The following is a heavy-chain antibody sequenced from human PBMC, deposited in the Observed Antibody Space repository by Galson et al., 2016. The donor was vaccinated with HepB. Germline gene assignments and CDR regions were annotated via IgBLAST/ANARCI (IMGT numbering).Heavy chain of an antibody. Sequence: SVKVSCKASGYTFTSYAMHWVRQAPGQRLEWMGWINAGNGNTKYSQKFQGRVTITRDTSASTDCMELSSLRSEDTAVYYCARLGRYCSGGSCYSIFDYWGQGTLVNVSS. V-gene: IGHV1-3*01. J-gene: IGHJ4*02. D-gene: IGHD2-15*01. CDR3: ARLGRYCSGGSCYSIFDY. CDR1: GYTFTSYA. CDR2: INAGNGNT.